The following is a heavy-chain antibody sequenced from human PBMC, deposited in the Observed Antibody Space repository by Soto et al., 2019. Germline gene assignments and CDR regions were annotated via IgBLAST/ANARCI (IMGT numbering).Heavy chain of an antibody. D-gene: IGHD3-10*01. CDR3: ARDIPNHGSRSYGMDV. J-gene: IGHJ6*02. V-gene: IGHV4-31*03. CDR2: IYYSGST. CDR1: GGSISSGGYY. Sequence: QVQLQESGPGLVKPSQTLSLTCTVSGGSISSGGYYWSWIRQHPGKGLEWIGYIYYSGSTYYNPSLKSRVTISVDTSKNQFSLKLSSVTAADTAVYYCARDIPNHGSRSYGMDVWGQETTVTVSS.